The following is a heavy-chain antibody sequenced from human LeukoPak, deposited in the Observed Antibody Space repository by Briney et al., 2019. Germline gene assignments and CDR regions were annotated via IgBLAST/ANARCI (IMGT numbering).Heavy chain of an antibody. J-gene: IGHJ4*02. CDR2: IYPGDSDT. CDR1: GYSFTSYW. Sequence: GESLQIFCKGSGYSFTSYWIGWVRQLPGKGLEWMGIIYPGDSDTRYSPSFQGQVTISADKSISTAYLQWSSLKASDTAMYYCARLPHYYDSSGYYVDYWGQGTLVTVSS. CDR3: ARLPHYYDSSGYYVDY. D-gene: IGHD3-22*01. V-gene: IGHV5-51*01.